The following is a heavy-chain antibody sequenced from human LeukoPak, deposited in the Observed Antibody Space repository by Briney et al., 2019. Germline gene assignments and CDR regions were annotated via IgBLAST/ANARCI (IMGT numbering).Heavy chain of an antibody. CDR1: GFTVSSNY. CDR3: ASSPGYSSSWQDYYYYYYMDV. CDR2: IYSGGST. Sequence: GGSLRLSCAASGFTVSSNYMSWVRQAPGKGLEWVSVIYSGGSTYYADSVKGRFTISRDNSKNTLYLQMNSLRAEDTAVYYCASSPGYSSSWQDYYYYYYMDVWGKGTTVTISS. J-gene: IGHJ6*03. V-gene: IGHV3-66*01. D-gene: IGHD6-13*01.